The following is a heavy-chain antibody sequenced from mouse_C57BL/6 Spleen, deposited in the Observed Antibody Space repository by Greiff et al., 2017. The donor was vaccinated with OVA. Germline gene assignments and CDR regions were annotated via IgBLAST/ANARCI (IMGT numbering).Heavy chain of an antibody. V-gene: IGHV5-17*01. Sequence: EVMLVESGGGLVKPGGSLKLSCAASGFTFSDYGMHWVRQAPEKGLEWVAYISSGSSTIYYADTVKGRFTISRDNAKNTLFLQMTSLRSEDTAVYYCARGRPYWYFDVWGTGTTVTVSS. CDR2: ISSGSSTI. CDR1: GFTFSDYG. CDR3: ARGRPYWYFDV. J-gene: IGHJ1*03.